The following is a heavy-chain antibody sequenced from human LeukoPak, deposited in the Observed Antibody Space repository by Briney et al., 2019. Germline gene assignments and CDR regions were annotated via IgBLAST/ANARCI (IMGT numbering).Heavy chain of an antibody. V-gene: IGHV3-73*01. CDR1: GFTFSGSV. CDR3: TSQSIAARPTSL. J-gene: IGHJ4*02. Sequence: PGGSLRLSCAASGFTFSGSVMHWVRQASGKGLECVGRIRSKANSYATAYAASVKGRFTISRDDSKNTAYPQMNSLKTEDTAVYYCTSQSIAARPTSLWGQGTLVTVSS. CDR2: IRSKANSYAT. D-gene: IGHD6-6*01.